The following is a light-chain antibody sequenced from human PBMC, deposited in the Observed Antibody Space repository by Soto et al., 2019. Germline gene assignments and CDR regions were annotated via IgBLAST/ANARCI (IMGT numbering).Light chain of an antibody. V-gene: IGLV2-14*03. J-gene: IGLJ1*01. CDR3: CAYTSSSSLV. Sequence: SVLTQPASVSGSPGQSITISCTGTSSDVGAYNYVSWYQQYPGKAPKLMIYDVTSRPSGVSNRFSGSKSGNAASLTISGLQAEEEADYYCCAYTSSSSLVFGTGTQLTV. CDR1: SSDVGAYNY. CDR2: DVT.